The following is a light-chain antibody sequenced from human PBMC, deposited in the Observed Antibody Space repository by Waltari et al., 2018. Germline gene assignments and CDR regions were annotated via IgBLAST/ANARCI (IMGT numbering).Light chain of an antibody. J-gene: IGLJ1*01. CDR3: SSYTSATTLVV. V-gene: IGLV2-14*01. CDR1: SSDVGTYNY. CDR2: EVT. Sequence: QSALTQPASVSGSPGQSITISCTGTSSDVGTYNYVSWYQQYPGKAPTLVIYEVTNRPSVFSDRFSGSESGSTASLTISGLQPDDEAHYYCSSYTSATTLVVFGPGTWVTV.